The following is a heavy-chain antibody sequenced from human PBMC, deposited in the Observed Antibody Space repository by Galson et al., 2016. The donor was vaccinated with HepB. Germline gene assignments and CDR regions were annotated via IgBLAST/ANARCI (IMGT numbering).Heavy chain of an antibody. J-gene: IGHJ4*02. V-gene: IGHV3-53*01. Sequence: SLRLSCAASGFTVTTDYMNWVRQAPGKGLEWVSLISRSGTTHYADSVKGRFTISRDISRNTLYLQMNSLRVDDTAVYYCARGQWELRAFDYWGQGTLVTVSS. CDR1: GFTVTTDY. D-gene: IGHD1-26*01. CDR2: ISRSGTT. CDR3: ARGQWELRAFDY.